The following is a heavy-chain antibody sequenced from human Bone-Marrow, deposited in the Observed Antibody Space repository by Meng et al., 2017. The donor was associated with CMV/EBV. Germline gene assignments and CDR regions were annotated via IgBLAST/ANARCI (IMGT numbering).Heavy chain of an antibody. CDR1: GGTFSSYA. CDR3: ARGPYYYDSSGYLDY. D-gene: IGHD3-22*01. CDR2: IIPILGIA. Sequence: SVKVSCKASGGTFSSYAISWVRQAPGQGLEWMGGIIPILGIANYAQKFQGRVTITADKSTSTAYMELSSLRSEDTAVYYCARGPYYYDSSGYLDYWGQGTLVTVPS. V-gene: IGHV1-69*10. J-gene: IGHJ4*02.